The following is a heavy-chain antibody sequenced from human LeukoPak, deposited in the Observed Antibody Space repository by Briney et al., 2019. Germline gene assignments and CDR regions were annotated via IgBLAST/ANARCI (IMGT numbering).Heavy chain of an antibody. J-gene: IGHJ4*02. CDR2: MSSTSGHR. Sequence: NAGGSLRLSCAASGFTFSNYGMHWVRQAPGKGLEWVSAMSSTSGHRYYADSVKGRFTISRDNAKNSLYLQMNSLRAEDTAVYYCARSIAVTLPDYWGQGTLVTVSS. D-gene: IGHD6-19*01. CDR3: ARSIAVTLPDY. V-gene: IGHV3-21*01. CDR1: GFTFSNYG.